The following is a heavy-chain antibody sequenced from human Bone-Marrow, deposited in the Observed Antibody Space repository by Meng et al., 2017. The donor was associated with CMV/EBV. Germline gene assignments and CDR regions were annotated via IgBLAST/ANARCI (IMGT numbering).Heavy chain of an antibody. D-gene: IGHD6-19*01. CDR3: ARRPAAVAGTSPFDY. CDR1: GYAFTSYH. V-gene: IGHV1-46*01. J-gene: IGHJ4*02. Sequence: ASVKVSCKASGYAFTSYHMHWVRQAPGQGLEWMGIINPSGGSTSYAQKFQGRVTISVDTSKNQFSLKLSSVTAADTAVYYCARRPAAVAGTSPFDYWGQGTLVTVSS. CDR2: INPSGGST.